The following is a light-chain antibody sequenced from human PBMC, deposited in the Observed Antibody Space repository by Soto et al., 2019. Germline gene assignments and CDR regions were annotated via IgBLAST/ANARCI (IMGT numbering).Light chain of an antibody. J-gene: IGKJ4*01. Sequence: EVVMTQSPATLSVSPGERVTLSCRSSQSVADNLAWFQQKPGQGPRLLIYGASTRATGIPARFSGSGSETDFTLTISRLEPEDFAMYYCQQYGYLVTFGGGTKVDIK. CDR3: QQYGYLVT. V-gene: IGKV3-15*01. CDR2: GAS. CDR1: QSVADN.